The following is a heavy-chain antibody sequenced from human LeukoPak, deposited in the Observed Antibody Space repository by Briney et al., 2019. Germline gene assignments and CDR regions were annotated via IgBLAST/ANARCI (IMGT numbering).Heavy chain of an antibody. J-gene: IGHJ6*01. CDR3: ARAVGHGSGSPRMDV. CDR1: GFTFSTHS. V-gene: IGHV3-48*01. Sequence: PGGSLRLSCAVSGFTFSTHSMNWVRQAPGKGLEWVSYIISSSNTIYYADSVKGRFTISRDNAKNSLYLQMNSLRAEDTAVYYCARAVGHGSGSPRMDVAGTGT. CDR2: IISSSNTI. D-gene: IGHD3-10*01.